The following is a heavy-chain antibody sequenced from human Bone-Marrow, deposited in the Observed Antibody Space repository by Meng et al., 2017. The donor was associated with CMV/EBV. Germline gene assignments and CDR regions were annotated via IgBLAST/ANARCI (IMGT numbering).Heavy chain of an antibody. CDR1: GFTFSSYW. J-gene: IGHJ2*01. V-gene: IGHV3-74*01. CDR2: INSDGSST. Sequence: GESLKISCAASGFTFSSYWMHWVRQAPGKGLVWVSRINSDGSSTSYADSVKGRFTISRDNAKNTLYLQMNSLRAEDTAVYYCARESKTRIAAAEPWYFDLWGRGALVTGSS. D-gene: IGHD6-13*01. CDR3: ARESKTRIAAAEPWYFDL.